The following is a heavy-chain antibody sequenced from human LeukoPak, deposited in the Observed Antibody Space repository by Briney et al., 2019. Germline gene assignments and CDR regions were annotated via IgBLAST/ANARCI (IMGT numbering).Heavy chain of an antibody. Sequence: PSEPLSLTCSVSGGSITKNGYYWGWIRQSPETGLEWIGSMHYSGSTNYNLSLKSRVTISVDTSKNQFSLKLSSVTAADTAVYYCAGDEEFAFDIWGQGTMVTVSS. V-gene: IGHV4-39*07. CDR2: MHYSGST. D-gene: IGHD3-10*01. J-gene: IGHJ3*02. CDR1: GGSITKNGYY. CDR3: AGDEEFAFDI.